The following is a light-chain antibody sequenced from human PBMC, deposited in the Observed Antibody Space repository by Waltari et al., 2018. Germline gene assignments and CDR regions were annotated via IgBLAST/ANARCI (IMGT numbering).Light chain of an antibody. CDR3: QVWDSSGDHPV. V-gene: IGLV3-21*03. CDR1: NYRSKT. CDR2: DDT. Sequence: SYVLTQPPSVSVAPGKTARISCAGQNYRSKTVHWYQQRPGQAPVLVIYDDTVRPPGIPDRISGSDTATLTIARVEAGDEADYYCQVWDSSGDHPVFGGGTRLTVL. J-gene: IGLJ2*01.